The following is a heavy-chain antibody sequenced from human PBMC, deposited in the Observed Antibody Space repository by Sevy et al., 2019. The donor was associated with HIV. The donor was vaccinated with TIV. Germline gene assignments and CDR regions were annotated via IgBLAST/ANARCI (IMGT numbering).Heavy chain of an antibody. J-gene: IGHJ5*02. Sequence: SETLSLTCGVSGDSISSGGYSWSWIRQPPGKGLEWIGYIYHSGNTYYSPSLKSRVTISVDKSRNQCYMNLRSVTAADTAVYSSARAITIFGVLNLEYFDPWGQGTLVTVSS. CDR1: GDSISSGGYS. D-gene: IGHD3-3*01. CDR3: ARAITIFGVLNLEYFDP. V-gene: IGHV4-30-2*01. CDR2: IYHSGNT.